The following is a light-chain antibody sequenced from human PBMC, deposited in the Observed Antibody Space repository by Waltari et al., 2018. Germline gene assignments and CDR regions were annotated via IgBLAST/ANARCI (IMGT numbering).Light chain of an antibody. Sequence: SYELTHPPSVSLSPGQTASLTCSGAKLGNIYASWYRQKPGQSPVVVIYRDKKRPSGIPERFSGSNSGNTATLTISGTQAMDEADYYCQAWDSSTVVFGGGTKLTVL. CDR1: KLGNIY. J-gene: IGLJ2*01. CDR2: RDK. CDR3: QAWDSSTVV. V-gene: IGLV3-1*01.